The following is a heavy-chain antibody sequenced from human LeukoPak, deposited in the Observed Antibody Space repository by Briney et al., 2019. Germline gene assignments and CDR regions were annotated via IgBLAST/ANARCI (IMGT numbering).Heavy chain of an antibody. CDR2: INHSGST. J-gene: IGHJ6*02. Sequence: SETLSLTCAVYGGSFSGYYWSWIRQPPGKGLERIGEINHSGSTNYNPSLKSRVTISVDTSKNQFSLKLSSVTAADTAVYYCASRDCSSTSCYRFHYYYGMDVWDQGTTVTVSS. V-gene: IGHV4-34*01. D-gene: IGHD2-2*02. CDR3: ASRDCSSTSCYRFHYYYGMDV. CDR1: GGSFSGYY.